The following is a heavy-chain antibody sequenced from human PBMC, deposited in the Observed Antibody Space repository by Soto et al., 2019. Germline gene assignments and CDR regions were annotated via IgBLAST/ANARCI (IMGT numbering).Heavy chain of an antibody. J-gene: IGHJ4*02. Sequence: QVQLQESGPGLVRPSETLSLTCSVSGGSISTYYWSWIRQPPGKGLEWIGHIYYSGNTNYNPSLKSRLTISLDTAKNQFSLRLSSVTAADTATYYCGRSFGESSGYPFDYWGQGTLVAVSS. CDR2: IYYSGNT. V-gene: IGHV4-59*01. D-gene: IGHD3-22*01. CDR3: GRSFGESSGYPFDY. CDR1: GGSISTYY.